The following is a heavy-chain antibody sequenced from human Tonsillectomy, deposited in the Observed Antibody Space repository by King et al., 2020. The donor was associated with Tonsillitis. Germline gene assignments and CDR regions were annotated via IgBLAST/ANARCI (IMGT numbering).Heavy chain of an antibody. CDR1: GGTFSSYA. D-gene: IGHD6-19*01. Sequence: VQLVQSGAEVKKPGSSVKVSCKASGGTFSSYAISWVRQAPGQGLEWMGRIIPILGIANYARKFQGRVTITADKSTSTAYMELSSLRSEDTAVYYCARGTIAVAGRGYDAFDIWGQGTMVTVSS. CDR2: IIPILGIA. CDR3: ARGTIAVAGRGYDAFDI. J-gene: IGHJ3*02. V-gene: IGHV1-69*09.